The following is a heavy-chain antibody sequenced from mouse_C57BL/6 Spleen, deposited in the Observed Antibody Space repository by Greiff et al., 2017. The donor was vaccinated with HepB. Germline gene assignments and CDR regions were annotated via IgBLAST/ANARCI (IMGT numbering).Heavy chain of an antibody. CDR1: GFTFSDYG. CDR2: ISSGSSTI. CDR3: ASPRSYYYAMDY. Sequence: EVHLVESGGGLVKPGGSLKLSCAASGFTFSDYGMHWVRQAPEKGLEWVAYISSGSSTIYYADTVKGRFTISRDNAKNTLFLQMTSLRSEDTAMYYCASPRSYYYAMDYWGQGTSVTVSS. J-gene: IGHJ4*01. V-gene: IGHV5-17*01.